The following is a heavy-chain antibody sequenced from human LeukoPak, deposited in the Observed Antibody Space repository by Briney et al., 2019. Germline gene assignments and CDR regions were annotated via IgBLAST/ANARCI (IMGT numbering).Heavy chain of an antibody. J-gene: IGHJ3*02. CDR1: GYTFTSYG. CDR3: ARSFVTASTDAFDI. D-gene: IGHD5-18*01. CDR2: ISAYNGNT. Sequence: ASVKVSCKASGYTFTSYGVSWVRQAPGQGLEWMGWISAYNGNTNYAQKLQGRVTMTTDTSTSTAYMELRSLRSDDTAVYYCARSFVTASTDAFDIWGQGTMVTVSS. V-gene: IGHV1-18*01.